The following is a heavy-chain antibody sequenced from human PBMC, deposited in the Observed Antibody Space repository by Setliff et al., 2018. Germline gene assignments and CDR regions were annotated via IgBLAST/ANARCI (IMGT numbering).Heavy chain of an antibody. CDR1: GYLLSSYG. Sequence: GASVKVSCKASGYLLSSYGVSWVRQAPGQGLEWMGWISPYNGVTNYAQTFQNRVTMTTGTSTSAAYMELRSLRSDDSAVYYCAISSLSICGGGDCPSAFDIWGQGTMVTVS. CDR2: ISPYNGVT. CDR3: AISSLSICGGGDCPSAFDI. V-gene: IGHV1-18*01. J-gene: IGHJ3*02. D-gene: IGHD2-21*02.